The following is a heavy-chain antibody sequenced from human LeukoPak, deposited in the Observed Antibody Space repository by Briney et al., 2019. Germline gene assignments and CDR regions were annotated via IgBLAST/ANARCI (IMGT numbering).Heavy chain of an antibody. V-gene: IGHV3-23*01. J-gene: IGHJ4*02. Sequence: GGSLRLSCAASEFTFSSYAMSWVRQAPGQGLEWVSAISGSGGSTYYADSAEGRFTISRDNSKNTLYLHMSSLRAEDTAVYYCAKDRDHDQYYFDYWGQGTLVTVSS. CDR2: ISGSGGST. CDR1: EFTFSSYA. CDR3: AKDRDHDQYYFDY.